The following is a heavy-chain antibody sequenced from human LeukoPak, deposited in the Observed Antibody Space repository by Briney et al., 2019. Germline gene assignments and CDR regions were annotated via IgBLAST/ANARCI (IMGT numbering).Heavy chain of an antibody. CDR3: ARDPDSSADDY. CDR2: IVPFLNIT. Sequence: SVKVSCKASGGTFSSYAISWVRQAPGQGLEWMGRIVPFLNITNYAQKFQGRLTITADKVTRTAYMELSSLRSEDTAVYFCARDPDSSADDYWGQGTLVTVSS. D-gene: IGHD3-22*01. CDR1: GGTFSSYA. J-gene: IGHJ4*02. V-gene: IGHV1-69*04.